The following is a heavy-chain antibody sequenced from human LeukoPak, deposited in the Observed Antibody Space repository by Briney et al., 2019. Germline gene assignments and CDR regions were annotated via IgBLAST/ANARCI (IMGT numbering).Heavy chain of an antibody. J-gene: IGHJ4*02. Sequence: GGSLKLSCAASGFTFSGSAMHWVRQASGKGLEWVGRIRSKANSYATAYAASVKGRFTISRGDSKNTAYLQMNSLKTEDTAVYYCTSLGYCTNGVCYTLSNWGQGTLVTVSS. V-gene: IGHV3-73*01. D-gene: IGHD2-8*01. CDR3: TSLGYCTNGVCYTLSN. CDR2: IRSKANSYAT. CDR1: GFTFSGSA.